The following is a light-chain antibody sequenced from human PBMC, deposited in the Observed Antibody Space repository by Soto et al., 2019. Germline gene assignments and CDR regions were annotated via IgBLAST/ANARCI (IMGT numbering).Light chain of an antibody. CDR2: DAS. V-gene: IGKV3-11*01. J-gene: IGKJ1*01. CDR1: QSVNSY. Sequence: LTQSPSFLSASIGDGATLSCRASQSVNSYLVWYQQRPGQAPRLLIYDASNRATGIPARFSGSGSGTDFTLTINSLDPEDFAVYYCQQRSNWPPTFGQGTKVDI. CDR3: QQRSNWPPT.